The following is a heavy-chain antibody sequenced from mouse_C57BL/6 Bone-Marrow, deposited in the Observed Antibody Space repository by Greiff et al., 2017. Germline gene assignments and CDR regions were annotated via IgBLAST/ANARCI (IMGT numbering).Heavy chain of an antibody. CDR3: ARPFPYYGSSRDY. CDR2: IYPYTDGT. V-gene: IGHV1-14*01. J-gene: IGHJ4*01. D-gene: IGHD1-1*01. CDR1: GYTFTSYV. Sequence: VQLKESGPELVKPGASVKMSCKASGYTFTSYVMHWVKQKPGQGLEWIGYIYPYTDGTKYNEKFKGKATLTSDKSSSTAYMALSSLTSEDSAVXYGARPFPYYGSSRDYWGQGTSVTVSS.